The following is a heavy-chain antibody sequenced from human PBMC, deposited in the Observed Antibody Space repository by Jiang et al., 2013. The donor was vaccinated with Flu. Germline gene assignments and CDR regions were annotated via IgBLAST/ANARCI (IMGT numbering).Heavy chain of an antibody. CDR2: TYYRSKWYN. CDR3: ASSPNSGYGGGRYYYYHMDV. J-gene: IGHJ6*03. Sequence: SGGSVSSNSAAWNWIRQSPSRGLEWLGRTYYRSKWYNDYAVSVKSRITINPDTPKNQFSLQLNSVTPEDTAVYYCASSPNSGYGGGRYYYYHMDVWGKGTTVTVSS. V-gene: IGHV6-1*01. CDR1: GGSVSSNSAA. D-gene: IGHD5-12*01.